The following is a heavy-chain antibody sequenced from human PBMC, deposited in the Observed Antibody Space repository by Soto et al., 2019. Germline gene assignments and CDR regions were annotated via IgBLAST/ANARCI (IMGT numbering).Heavy chain of an antibody. Sequence: EVQLVESGGGLVQPGRSLRLSCAASGFTFDDYAMHWVRQAPGKGLEWVSGISWNSDNIGYADSVKGRFTISRDHAKNSLYLQMNRLTTEDTALYYCATSAAYSSSTSDYDYYYMDVWGKGTTVTVSS. V-gene: IGHV3-9*01. D-gene: IGHD6-6*01. CDR2: ISWNSDNI. J-gene: IGHJ6*03. CDR1: GFTFDDYA. CDR3: ATSAAYSSSTSDYDYYYMDV.